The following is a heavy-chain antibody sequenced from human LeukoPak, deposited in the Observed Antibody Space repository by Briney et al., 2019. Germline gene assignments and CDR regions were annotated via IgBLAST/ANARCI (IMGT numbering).Heavy chain of an antibody. D-gene: IGHD3-16*01. CDR2: ISISSSVI. Sequence: PGESLRLSCAASGFTFSDYTMNWVRQAPGRGLEWLASISISSSVIYYADSVKGRFTISRDNAENTLFLQMDSLRVEDTGHYYCARDLGARGHWGQGTLVIVSS. CDR3: ARDLGARGH. CDR1: GFTFSDYT. J-gene: IGHJ4*02. V-gene: IGHV3-21*01.